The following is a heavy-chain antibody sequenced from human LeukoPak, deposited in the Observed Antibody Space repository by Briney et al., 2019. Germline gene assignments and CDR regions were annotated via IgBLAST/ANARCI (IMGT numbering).Heavy chain of an antibody. Sequence: SVKVSCKASGGTFSSYAISWMRQAPGQGLEWMGGIIPISGTANYAQKFQGRVTITADKSTSTAYMELSSLRSEDTAVYYCARGGNYYGSGSYYSGYYYYMDVWGKGTTVTVSS. V-gene: IGHV1-69*06. CDR2: IIPISGTA. CDR1: GGTFSSYA. J-gene: IGHJ6*03. D-gene: IGHD3-10*01. CDR3: ARGGNYYGSGSYYSGYYYYMDV.